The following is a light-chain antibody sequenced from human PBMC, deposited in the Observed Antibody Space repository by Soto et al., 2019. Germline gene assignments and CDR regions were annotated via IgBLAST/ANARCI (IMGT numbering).Light chain of an antibody. J-gene: IGKJ4*01. V-gene: IGKV1-12*01. CDR1: QDISSW. Sequence: DIQMTQSPSSVSASVGDRVTITCRASQDISSWLAWYQQKPGNAPKVLIFAASTLQRGVPSRFSGSGSGTDFTLTTSSLQPEDFATYFCQQADSFPLTFGDGTKV. CDR2: AAS. CDR3: QQADSFPLT.